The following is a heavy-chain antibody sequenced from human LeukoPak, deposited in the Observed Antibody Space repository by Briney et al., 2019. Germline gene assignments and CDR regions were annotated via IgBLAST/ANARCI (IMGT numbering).Heavy chain of an antibody. D-gene: IGHD3-10*01. J-gene: IGHJ4*02. V-gene: IGHV1-8*03. Sequence: ASVKVSCKASGYTFTSYDINWVRQATGQGLEWMGWMNPNSGNTGYAQKFQGRVTITRNTSISTAYMELSSLRSEDTAVYYCARDATGGGSGSYYTDVDDYWGQGTLVTVSS. CDR1: GYTFTSYD. CDR3: ARDATGGGSGSYYTDVDDY. CDR2: MNPNSGNT.